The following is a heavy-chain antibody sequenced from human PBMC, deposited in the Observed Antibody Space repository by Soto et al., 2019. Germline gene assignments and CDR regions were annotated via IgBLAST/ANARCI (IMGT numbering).Heavy chain of an antibody. CDR1: GFSISSSNW. D-gene: IGHD3-22*01. Sequence: PSETLSLTCAVSGFSISSSNWWSWVRQPPRKGLEWIGYIYYSGSTNYNPSLKSRVSISEDRSKNEFSLKLSSVTAADTAIYYCAREFYYDSSGIGFDSWGQGTLVTVSS. CDR2: IYYSGST. CDR3: AREFYYDSSGIGFDS. J-gene: IGHJ4*02. V-gene: IGHV4-4*02.